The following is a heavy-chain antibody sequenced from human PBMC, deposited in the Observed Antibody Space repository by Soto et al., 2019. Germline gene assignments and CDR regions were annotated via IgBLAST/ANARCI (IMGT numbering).Heavy chain of an antibody. V-gene: IGHV3-30-3*01. D-gene: IGHD5-12*01. J-gene: IGHJ4*02. CDR3: AVAIDY. Sequence: GGSLSLSCAASGFTFISYAMYWGRQAPGKGLEWVAVISYDGSNKYYADSVKGRFTISRDNSKNTLYLQMNSLRAEDTAVYYCAVAIDYWGQGTLVTVSS. CDR2: ISYDGSNK. CDR1: GFTFISYA.